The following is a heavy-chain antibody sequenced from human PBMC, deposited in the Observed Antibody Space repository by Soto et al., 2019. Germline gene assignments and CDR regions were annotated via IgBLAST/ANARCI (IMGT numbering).Heavy chain of an antibody. Sequence: QVHLVQSGAEVKKPGASVKVSCKASGYNFIDYDINWVRQSTGQGLEWMGWMNPNSGNTGYAQKFQGRVTFTRVTSIGAAYMELCSLKSEDTAVYYCARNPYGSGLFDPWGQGTLVTVSS. D-gene: IGHD6-19*01. V-gene: IGHV1-8*01. J-gene: IGHJ5*02. CDR2: MNPNSGNT. CDR3: ARNPYGSGLFDP. CDR1: GYNFIDYD.